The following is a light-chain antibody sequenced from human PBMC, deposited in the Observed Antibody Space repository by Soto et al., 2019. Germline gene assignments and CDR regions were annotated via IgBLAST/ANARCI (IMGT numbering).Light chain of an antibody. CDR1: SSDVGSYKL. CDR2: EVS. J-gene: IGLJ7*01. Sequence: QSALTQPASVSGSPGQSITISCTGTSSDVGSYKLVSWYQQHPCKAPKLMISEVSKRPSGISDRFSGSKSGSTASLTISGLQAEDEADYYCCSYAGTSTHTVFGGGTKLTVL. CDR3: CSYAGTSTHTV. V-gene: IGLV2-23*02.